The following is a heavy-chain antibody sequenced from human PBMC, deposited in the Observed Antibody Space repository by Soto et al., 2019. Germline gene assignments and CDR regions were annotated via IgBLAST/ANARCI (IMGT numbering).Heavy chain of an antibody. J-gene: IGHJ4*02. CDR2: VYYSGST. CDR1: GGSVSSSSYY. CDR3: GRLEGLATISYYFDY. V-gene: IGHV4-39*01. Sequence: QLQLQESGPGLVKPSETLSLTCTVSGGSVSSSSYYWGWVRQPPGKGLEWIGSVYYSGSTYYNPSLQLRVTISVDKSKNQFSLKLMSLSAADTAVSYCGRLEGLATISYYFDYWGQGALVTVSS. D-gene: IGHD3-9*01.